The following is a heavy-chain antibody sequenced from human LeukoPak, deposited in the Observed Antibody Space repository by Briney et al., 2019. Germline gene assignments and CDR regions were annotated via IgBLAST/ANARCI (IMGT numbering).Heavy chain of an antibody. CDR3: ARDVGYSSSSGAFDY. D-gene: IGHD6-6*01. Sequence: SETLTLTCAVYGGSFSGYYWSWIRQPPGKGLEWIGEINHSGSTNYNPSLKSRVTISVDTSKNQFSLKLSSVTAADTAVYYCARDVGYSSSSGAFDYWGQGTLVTVSS. CDR1: GGSFSGYY. J-gene: IGHJ4*02. V-gene: IGHV4-34*01. CDR2: INHSGST.